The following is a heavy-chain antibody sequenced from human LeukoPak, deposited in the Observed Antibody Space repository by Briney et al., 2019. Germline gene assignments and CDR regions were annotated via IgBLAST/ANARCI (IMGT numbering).Heavy chain of an antibody. D-gene: IGHD2-15*01. CDR3: ARLVVVAATYGNYFDY. CDR2: IYHSGST. J-gene: IGHJ4*02. V-gene: IGHV4-38-2*01. Sequence: SETLSLTCAVSGGSFSGYNWGWIRQPPGKGLEWIGSIYHSGSTYYNPSLKSRVTISVDTSKNQFSLKLSSVTAADTAVYYCARLVVVAATYGNYFDYWGQGTLVTVSS. CDR1: GGSFSGYN.